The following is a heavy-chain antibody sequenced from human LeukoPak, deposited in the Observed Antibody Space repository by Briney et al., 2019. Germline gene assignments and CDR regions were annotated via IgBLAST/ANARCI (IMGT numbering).Heavy chain of an antibody. CDR3: AGQYCSSTTCYDLFDY. D-gene: IGHD2-2*01. CDR1: GGSISSSSYY. CDR2: IYYSGST. V-gene: IGHV4-39*01. J-gene: IGHJ4*02. Sequence: PSETLSLTCTVSGGSISSSSYYWGWIRQPPGKGLEWIGSIYYSGSTYYNPSLKSRVTISVDTSKNQFSLKLSSVTAADTALYYCAGQYCSSTTCYDLFDYWSQGTLVTVSS.